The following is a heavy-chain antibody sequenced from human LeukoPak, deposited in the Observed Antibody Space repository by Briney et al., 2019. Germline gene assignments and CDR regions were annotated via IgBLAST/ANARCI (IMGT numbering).Heavy chain of an antibody. CDR1: GYTFTGYY. Sequence: ASVKVSCKASGYTFTGYYMHWVRQAPGQGLEWMGWINPNSGGTNYAQKFQGRVTMTRDTSISTAYMELSRLRSDDTAVYYCARVSATDVDTAMVHFDYWGQGTLVTVSP. V-gene: IGHV1-2*02. CDR2: INPNSGGT. CDR3: ARVSATDVDTAMVHFDY. J-gene: IGHJ4*02. D-gene: IGHD5-18*01.